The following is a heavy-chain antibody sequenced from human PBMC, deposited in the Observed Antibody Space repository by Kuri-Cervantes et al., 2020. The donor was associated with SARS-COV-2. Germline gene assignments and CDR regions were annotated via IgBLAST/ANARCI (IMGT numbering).Heavy chain of an antibody. Sequence: SETLSLTCAVSGGSISSSNWWSWVRQPPGKGLEWIGEIYHSGSTNYNPSLKSRVTISVDKSKNQFSLKLSSVTAADTAVYYCARKVGGGDLYYYGMDVWAKGPRSPSP. CDR1: GGSISSSNW. CDR2: IYHSGST. J-gene: IGHJ6*02. CDR3: ARKVGGGDLYYYGMDV. V-gene: IGHV4-4*02. D-gene: IGHD4-17*01.